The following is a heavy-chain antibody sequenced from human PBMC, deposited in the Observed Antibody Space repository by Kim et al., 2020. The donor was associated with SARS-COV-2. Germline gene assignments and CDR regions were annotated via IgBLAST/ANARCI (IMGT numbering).Heavy chain of an antibody. D-gene: IGHD1-1*01. J-gene: IGHJ4*02. CDR3: AKDPTTFSPYYFDY. V-gene: IGHV3-23*01. Sequence: AATVKGRFTIPRDIPKNTLYLQMNSLRAEDTAVYYCAKDPTTFSPYYFDYWGQGTLVTVSS.